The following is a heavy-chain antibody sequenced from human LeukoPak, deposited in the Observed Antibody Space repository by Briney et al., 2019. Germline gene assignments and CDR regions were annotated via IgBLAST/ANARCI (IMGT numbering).Heavy chain of an antibody. Sequence: GGSLRLSCAASGFTVNRNYMIWVRQAPGKGLECVSVIYSGGTTWYADSVKGRFTISRDTNTLYLQMNSLRAEDTAVYYCAGKSDSLLVREGDCWGQGTLVTVSP. D-gene: IGHD3-10*01. CDR2: IYSGGTT. V-gene: IGHV3-66*01. CDR1: GFTVNRNY. CDR3: AGKSDSLLVREGDC. J-gene: IGHJ4*02.